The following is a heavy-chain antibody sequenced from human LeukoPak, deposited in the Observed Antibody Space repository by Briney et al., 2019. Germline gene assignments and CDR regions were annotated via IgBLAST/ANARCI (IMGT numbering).Heavy chain of an antibody. CDR3: ARTDCSGSSCYFAP. D-gene: IGHD2-15*01. V-gene: IGHV4-61*08. CDR1: GVSVTRNGYY. Sequence: SETLSLTCIVSGVSVTRNGYYWNWTRQPPGKELEWIGNIYYTGRTQYNPSLKSRLTVPLDTSKNQFSLKLSSVTAADTAVYYCARTDCSGSSCYFAPWGQGILVTVSS. J-gene: IGHJ4*02. CDR2: IYYTGRT.